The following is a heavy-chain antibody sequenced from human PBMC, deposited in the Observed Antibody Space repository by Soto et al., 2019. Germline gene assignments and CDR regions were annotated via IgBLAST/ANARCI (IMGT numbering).Heavy chain of an antibody. V-gene: IGHV6-1*01. D-gene: IGHD1-26*01. CDR1: GDSVSSNSAA. Sequence: LSLTCGISGDSVSSNSAAWNWLRQSPSRGLEWLGRTYYRSKWYNDYAVSVESRITINPDTSKNHFSLQLNFVTPEDTAVYFCARGEQYSGRIFDYWGQGTLVTVSS. CDR3: ARGEQYSGRIFDY. CDR2: TYYRSKWYN. J-gene: IGHJ4*02.